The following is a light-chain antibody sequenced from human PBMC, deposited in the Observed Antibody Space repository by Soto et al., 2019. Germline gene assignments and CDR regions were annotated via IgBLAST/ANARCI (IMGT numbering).Light chain of an antibody. Sequence: EIVMTQSPATLSVSPGERATLSCRASQSVSSNLAWYQQKPGQAPRLLIYGASTWATGIPARFSGSGSGTEFTLTISRLQSEDVAVYYWQQYNNWPTFGQGTKVEIK. J-gene: IGKJ1*01. V-gene: IGKV3-15*01. CDR2: GAS. CDR3: QQYNNWPT. CDR1: QSVSSN.